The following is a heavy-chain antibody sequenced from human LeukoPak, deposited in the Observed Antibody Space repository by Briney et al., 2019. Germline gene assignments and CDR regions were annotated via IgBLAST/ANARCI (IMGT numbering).Heavy chain of an antibody. Sequence: PSETLSLTCTVSGGSISSSSYYWGWIRQPPGKGLEWIGSIYYSGSTYYNPSLKSRVTISVDTSKNQFSLKLSSVTAADTAVYYCARRYAYVWRYLSDWGQGTLVTVSS. J-gene: IGHJ4*02. CDR2: IYYSGST. CDR3: ARRYAYVWRYLSD. V-gene: IGHV4-39*01. CDR1: GGSISSSSYY. D-gene: IGHD3-16*01.